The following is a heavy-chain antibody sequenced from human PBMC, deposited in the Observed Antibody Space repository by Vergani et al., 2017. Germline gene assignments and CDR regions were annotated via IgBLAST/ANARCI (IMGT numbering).Heavy chain of an antibody. J-gene: IGHJ4*02. CDR2: IYYSGST. D-gene: IGHD5-18*01. Sequence: QVQLQESGPGLVKPSETLSLTCTVSGGSISSYYWSWIRQPPGKGLEWIGYIYYSGSTNYNPSLKSRVTISVDTSKNQFSLKLSSVTAADTAVYYCAREMGGGYSYGIDYWGQGTLVTVSS. CDR3: AREMGGGYSYGIDY. CDR1: GGSISSYY. V-gene: IGHV4-59*01.